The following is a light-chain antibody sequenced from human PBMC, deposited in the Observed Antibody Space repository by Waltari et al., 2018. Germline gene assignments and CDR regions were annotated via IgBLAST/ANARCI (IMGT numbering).Light chain of an antibody. CDR2: DVN. J-gene: IGLJ2*01. CDR3: SSFTSSTTGI. Sequence: SALTQPDSVSGSPGQSITISCSGISSDSGGYEYVSWYQQHPGKAPKVIIYDVNNRLSGVSNRFSGSKSGSSASLTISGLQAEDEADYYCSSFTSSTTGIFGGGTKVTVL. CDR1: SSDSGGYEY. V-gene: IGLV2-14*03.